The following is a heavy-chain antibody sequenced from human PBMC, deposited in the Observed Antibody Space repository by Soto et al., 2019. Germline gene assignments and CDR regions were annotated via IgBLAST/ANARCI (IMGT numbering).Heavy chain of an antibody. CDR2: ISHSRNT. D-gene: IGHD5-18*01. V-gene: IGHV4-30-4*02. Sequence: SETLSLTCTVSGASISSGGYYWTWIRQPPGEGLEWIGYISHSRNTYYNSSLRSRLTISLDASKNQFSLKLSSVTAADTAVYYWGRDSGVTVMFTPPVVSLFYFLGMDVGAK. CDR3: GRDSGVTVMFTPPVVSLFYFLGMDV. CDR1: GASISSGGYY. J-gene: IGHJ6*02.